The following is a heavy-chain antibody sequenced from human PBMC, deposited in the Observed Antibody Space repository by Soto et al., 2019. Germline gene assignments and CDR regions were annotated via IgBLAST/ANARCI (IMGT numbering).Heavy chain of an antibody. CDR2: IIPIFGTA. V-gene: IGHV1-69*13. CDR1: GGTFSSYA. D-gene: IGHD3-3*01. CDR3: ARDKYDFWSGYFPYYYGMDV. Sequence: SVKVSCKASGGTFSSYAISWVRQAPGQGLEWMGGIIPIFGTANYAQKFQGRVTITADESTSTAYMELSSLRSEDTAVYYCARDKYDFWSGYFPYYYGMDVWGQGTTVTVSS. J-gene: IGHJ6*02.